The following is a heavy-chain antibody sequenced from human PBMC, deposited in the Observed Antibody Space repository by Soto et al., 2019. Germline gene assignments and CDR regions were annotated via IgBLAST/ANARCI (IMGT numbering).Heavy chain of an antibody. Sequence: GESLKISCKGSGYSFTSYWIGWVRQMPGKGLEWMVIIFSGVSDTRYSLFFQGQVTISADKSISTAFLQWSSLKASDTAMYYFAGGGVRGVITRTRDYYGMDVWGQGTTVTVSS. V-gene: IGHV5-51*06. D-gene: IGHD3-10*01. J-gene: IGHJ6*02. CDR3: AGGGVRGVITRTRDYYGMDV. CDR2: IFSGVSDT. CDR1: GYSFTSYW.